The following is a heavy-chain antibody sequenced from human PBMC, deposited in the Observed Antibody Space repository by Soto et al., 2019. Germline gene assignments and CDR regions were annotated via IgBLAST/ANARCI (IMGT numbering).Heavy chain of an antibody. CDR3: VKDEGSSRPFDY. V-gene: IGHV3-30*18. D-gene: IGHD6-13*01. Sequence: GGSLRLSCAVSGFTFRSYGMHWVRQAPGKGLEWVAAISYDESNRFYGDSVKGRFTISRDNFKNMLYLQMSSLRVEDTALYHCVKDEGSSRPFDYWGQGTQVTVSS. CDR2: ISYDESNR. CDR1: GFTFRSYG. J-gene: IGHJ4*02.